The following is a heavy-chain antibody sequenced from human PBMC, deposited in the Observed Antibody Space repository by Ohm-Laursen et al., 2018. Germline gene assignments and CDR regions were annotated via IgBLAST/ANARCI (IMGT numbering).Heavy chain of an antibody. CDR1: GFTFSTSA. Sequence: SLRLPCAASGFTFSTSAMTWVRQTPGKGLEWVSGIGSGGANTYQADSVKGRFTISRDNSKNTLYLQMNSLRAGDTAVYYCAKGGTMTGTYRWFDPWGQGTLVTVSS. CDR2: IGSGGANT. V-gene: IGHV3-23*01. D-gene: IGHD3-9*01. J-gene: IGHJ5*02. CDR3: AKGGTMTGTYRWFDP.